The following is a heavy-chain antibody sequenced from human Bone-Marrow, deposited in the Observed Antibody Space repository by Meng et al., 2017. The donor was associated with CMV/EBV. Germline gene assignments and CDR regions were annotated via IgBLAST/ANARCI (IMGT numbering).Heavy chain of an antibody. CDR3: ARDGPRGFDD. J-gene: IGHJ4*02. CDR1: GGSISSYY. D-gene: IGHD1-26*01. Sequence: GSLRLSCTVSGGSISSYYWSWIRQPPGKGLEWIGYIYYSGSTNYNPSLKSRVTISVDTSKNQFSLKLSSVTAADTAVYYCARDGPRGFDDWGQGTLVTVSS. CDR2: IYYSGST. V-gene: IGHV4-59*01.